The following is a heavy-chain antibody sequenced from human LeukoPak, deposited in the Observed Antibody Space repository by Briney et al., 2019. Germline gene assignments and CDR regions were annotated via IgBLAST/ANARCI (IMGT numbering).Heavy chain of an antibody. J-gene: IGHJ4*02. V-gene: IGHV3-30-3*01. CDR2: ISYDGSDK. D-gene: IGHD6-13*01. Sequence: GGSLRLSCAASGFTFSGNAMHWVRQAPGEGLEWVAVISYDGSDKYYADSVKGRFTISRDNSKNTLYLQMNSLRAEDTAVYYCARSPNIAAAGSINPFFDYWGQGTLVTVSS. CDR1: GFTFSGNA. CDR3: ARSPNIAAAGSINPFFDY.